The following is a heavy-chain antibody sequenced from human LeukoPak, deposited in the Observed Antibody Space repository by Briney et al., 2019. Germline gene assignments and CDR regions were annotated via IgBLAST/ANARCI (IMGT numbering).Heavy chain of an antibody. J-gene: IGHJ5*02. CDR1: GYSFTNYY. CDR3: ARDQLSRGVWFDP. D-gene: IGHD1-1*01. Sequence: GASVKVSCKASGYSFTNYYMHWVRQAPGQGLEWMGIINPSGGTTSYAQKFQGRVTMTRDMSTSTVYMEVSSLRSEDTAVYYCARDQLSRGVWFDPWGQGTLVTVSS. CDR2: INPSGGTT. V-gene: IGHV1-46*01.